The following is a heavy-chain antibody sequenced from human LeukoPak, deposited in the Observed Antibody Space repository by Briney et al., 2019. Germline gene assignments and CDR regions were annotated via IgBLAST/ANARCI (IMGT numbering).Heavy chain of an antibody. CDR3: ARDSSGYAEFDY. V-gene: IGHV3-23*01. CDR2: ISRNGAGT. J-gene: IGHJ4*02. D-gene: IGHD3-22*01. Sequence: GGSLRLSCAASAFTFSTYAMTWVRQAPGKGLEWVSAISRNGAGTYCADSVKGRFTISRDNTKDTLYLQMNSLRAEDTALYYCARDSSGYAEFDYWGQGTLVTVSS. CDR1: AFTFSTYA.